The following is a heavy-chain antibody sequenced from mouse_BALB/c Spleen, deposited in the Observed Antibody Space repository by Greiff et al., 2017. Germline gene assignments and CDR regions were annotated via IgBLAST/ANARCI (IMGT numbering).Heavy chain of an antibody. J-gene: IGHJ4*01. Sequence: VQGVESGPGLVAPSQSLSITCTVSGFSLTSYGVHWVRQPPGKGLEWLGVIWAGGSTNYNSALMSRLSISKDNSKSQVFLKMNSLQTDDTAMYYCARGYYGYDRDAMDYWGQGTSVTVSS. V-gene: IGHV2-9*02. D-gene: IGHD2-2*01. CDR2: IWAGGST. CDR3: ARGYYGYDRDAMDY. CDR1: GFSLTSYG.